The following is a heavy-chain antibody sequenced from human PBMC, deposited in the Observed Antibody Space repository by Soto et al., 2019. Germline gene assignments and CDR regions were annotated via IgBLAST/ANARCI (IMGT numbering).Heavy chain of an antibody. V-gene: IGHV3-33*01. CDR2: IWYDGSNE. CDR3: ARHTSINYYDSSGYYGSFDY. J-gene: IGHJ4*02. D-gene: IGHD3-22*01. CDR1: GFSFSTYG. Sequence: QVQLVESGGGVVQPGRSLRLSCAASGFSFSTYGMHWVRQAPGKGLEWVAVIWYDGSNEYYADSVKGRFTISRDNSKNTLFLQMNSPRAEDTAVYYCARHTSINYYDSSGYYGSFDYWGQGTLVTVSS.